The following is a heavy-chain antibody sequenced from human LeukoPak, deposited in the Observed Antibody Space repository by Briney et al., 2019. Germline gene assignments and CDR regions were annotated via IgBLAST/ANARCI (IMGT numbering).Heavy chain of an antibody. V-gene: IGHV4-4*07. CDR2: ISGSGST. CDR1: GDSISYFY. J-gene: IGHJ4*02. CDR3: VRDRFCSGRSCYGPPDD. Sequence: SETLSLTCSVSGDSISYFYWSWIRQAAGKGLEWIGRISGSGSTDYNASLKSRVTMSVDTSKSQLSLKVISVTAADTAVYYCVRDRFCSGRSCYGPPDDWGQGARVTVSS. D-gene: IGHD2-15*01.